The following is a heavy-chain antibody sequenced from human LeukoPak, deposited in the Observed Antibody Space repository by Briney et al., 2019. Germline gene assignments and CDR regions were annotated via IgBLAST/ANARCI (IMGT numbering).Heavy chain of an antibody. D-gene: IGHD1-1*01. V-gene: IGHV4-34*01. CDR2: INHSGST. CDR3: AKWGIGNNWDIDDH. Sequence: SETLSLTCAAYGGSLGGYSWSWIRQPPGKGLEWIAEINHSGSTNYNPSLKSRVTISVDKSKNQFSLKLSSVTAEDTAVYYCAKWGIGNNWDIDDHWGQGTLVTVSS. J-gene: IGHJ4*02. CDR1: GGSLGGYS.